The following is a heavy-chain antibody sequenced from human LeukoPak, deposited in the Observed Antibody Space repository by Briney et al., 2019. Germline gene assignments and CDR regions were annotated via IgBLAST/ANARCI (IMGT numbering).Heavy chain of an antibody. CDR1: GGSFSGYY. J-gene: IGHJ4*02. CDR3: ARGPDIVVVPAAIIFDY. V-gene: IGHV4-34*01. D-gene: IGHD2-2*01. Sequence: SETLSLTXAVYGGSFSGYYWSWIRQPPGKGLEWIGEINHSGSTNYNPSLKSRVTISVDTSKNQFSLKLSSVTAADTAVYYCARGPDIVVVPAAIIFDYWGQGTLVTVSS. CDR2: INHSGST.